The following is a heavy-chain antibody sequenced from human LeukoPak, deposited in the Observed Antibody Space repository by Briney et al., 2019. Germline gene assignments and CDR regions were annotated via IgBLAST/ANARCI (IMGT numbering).Heavy chain of an antibody. CDR3: ARGQGGYSYGYWWFDP. CDR1: GGSISSGGYS. J-gene: IGHJ5*02. Sequence: SETLSLTCAVSGGSISSGGYSWSWLRQPPGKGLEWIGYIYHSGSTYYDPSLKSRVTISVDRSKNPFSLKLRSVTAADTAVYYCARGQGGYSYGYWWFDPWGQGTLVTVSS. D-gene: IGHD5-18*01. V-gene: IGHV4-30-2*01. CDR2: IYHSGST.